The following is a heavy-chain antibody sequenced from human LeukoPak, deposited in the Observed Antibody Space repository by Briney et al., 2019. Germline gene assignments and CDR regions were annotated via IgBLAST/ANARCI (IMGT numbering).Heavy chain of an antibody. CDR3: AKGSNQVVTPILDY. J-gene: IGHJ4*02. Sequence: HPGGSLRLSCAASGFPFSSYAMTWVRQAPEKGLEWVSGISGSGGSTYYADSVKGRFTISRDNSKNTLNLQLNSLRAEDTALYYCAKGSNQVVTPILDYWGQGALVTVSS. CDR1: GFPFSSYA. CDR2: ISGSGGST. D-gene: IGHD2-21*02. V-gene: IGHV3-23*01.